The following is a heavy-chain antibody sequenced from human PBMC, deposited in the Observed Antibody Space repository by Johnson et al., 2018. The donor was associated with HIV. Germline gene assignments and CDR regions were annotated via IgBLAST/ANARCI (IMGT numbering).Heavy chain of an antibody. CDR2: IRYDGSNK. Sequence: QVQLVESGGGVVQPGRSLRLSCAASGFTFSSYAMHWVRQAPGKGLEWVAFIRYDGSNKYYADSVKGGFTISRDNSKNTLYLQINSLSAEDTAVYYCAKDGGAIYLDAFDIWGQGTMVTVSS. CDR3: AKDGGAIYLDAFDI. CDR1: GFTFSSYA. J-gene: IGHJ3*02. D-gene: IGHD2-2*02. V-gene: IGHV3-30*02.